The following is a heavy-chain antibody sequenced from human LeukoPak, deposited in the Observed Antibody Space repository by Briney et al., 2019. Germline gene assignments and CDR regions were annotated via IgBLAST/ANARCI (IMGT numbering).Heavy chain of an antibody. CDR1: GFTFDDYA. CDR2: ISWNSGSI. Sequence: PGGSLRLSCAASGFTFDDYAMHWVRQAPGKGLEWVSGISWNSGSIGYADSVKGRFTISRDNAKNSLYLQMNSLRAEDTALYYCAKGVGSSSWTSGAYWGQGTLVTVSS. D-gene: IGHD6-13*01. V-gene: IGHV3-9*01. CDR3: AKGVGSSSWTSGAY. J-gene: IGHJ4*02.